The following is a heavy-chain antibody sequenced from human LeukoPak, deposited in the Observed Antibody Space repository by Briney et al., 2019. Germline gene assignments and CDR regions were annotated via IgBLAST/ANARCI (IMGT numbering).Heavy chain of an antibody. CDR3: ASGGSGWTNGDFDY. Sequence: GGSLRLSCAASGFTFSSYGMHWVRQAPGKGLEWVAFIRYDGSNKYYADSVKGRFTISRDNSKNTLYLQMNSLRAEDTAVYYCASGGSGWTNGDFDYWGQGTLVTVSS. D-gene: IGHD6-19*01. CDR1: GFTFSSYG. J-gene: IGHJ4*02. CDR2: IRYDGSNK. V-gene: IGHV3-30*02.